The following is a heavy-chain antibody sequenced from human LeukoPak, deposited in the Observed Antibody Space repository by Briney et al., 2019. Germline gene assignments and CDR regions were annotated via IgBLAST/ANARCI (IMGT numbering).Heavy chain of an antibody. CDR2: IYSGGST. D-gene: IGHD3-10*01. CDR1: GFTVSSNY. CDR3: ANPYGSGSYYMSALDI. V-gene: IGHV3-53*04. Sequence: PGGSLRLSCAASGFTVSSNYMSWVRQAPGKGLEWVSVIYSGGSTYYADSVKGRFTISRHNSKNTLYLQMNSLRAEDTAVYYCANPYGSGSYYMSALDIWGLGTMVTVSS. J-gene: IGHJ3*02.